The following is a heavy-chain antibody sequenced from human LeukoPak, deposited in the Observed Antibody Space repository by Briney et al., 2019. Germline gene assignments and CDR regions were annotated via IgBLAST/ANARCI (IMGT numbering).Heavy chain of an antibody. Sequence: SETLSLTCTVSGGSISSYYWSWIRQPPGKGLEWTGYIYYSGSTNYNPSLKSQLTISVDTSKNQFSLKLSSVTAADTAVYYCARDHYYDSGSYYNDYYFDYWGQGTLVTVSS. CDR1: GGSISSYY. J-gene: IGHJ4*02. CDR3: ARDHYYDSGSYYNDYYFDY. D-gene: IGHD3-10*01. CDR2: IYYSGST. V-gene: IGHV4-59*01.